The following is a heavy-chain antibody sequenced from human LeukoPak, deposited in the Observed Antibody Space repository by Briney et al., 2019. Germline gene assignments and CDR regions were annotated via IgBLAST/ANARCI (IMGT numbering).Heavy chain of an antibody. V-gene: IGHV5-51*01. CDR3: ARQSPQYSGSYWSFDY. CDR2: IYPGHSDT. CDR1: GYSFTSYW. Sequence: GESLKISCKGSGYSFTSYWIGWVRQMPGKGLEWMGIIYPGHSDTRYSPSVQGQVTISADKSIRTAYLQWSSQKASDTAMYYCARQSPQYSGSYWSFDYWGQGTLVTVSS. J-gene: IGHJ4*02. D-gene: IGHD1-26*01.